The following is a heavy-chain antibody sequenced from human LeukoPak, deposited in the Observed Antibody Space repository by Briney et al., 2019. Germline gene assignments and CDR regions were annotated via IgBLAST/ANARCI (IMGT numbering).Heavy chain of an antibody. CDR3: ARDYGGYDSYFDY. Sequence: SETLSLTCTVSGGSISTYYWSWIRRPPGKGLEWIAYIHASGPTNYNPSLKSRITISVDTSKNQFSLKLSSVTAADTAVYYCARDYGGYDSYFDYWGQGTLVTVSS. CDR1: GGSISTYY. CDR2: IHASGPT. D-gene: IGHD5-12*01. J-gene: IGHJ4*02. V-gene: IGHV4-59*13.